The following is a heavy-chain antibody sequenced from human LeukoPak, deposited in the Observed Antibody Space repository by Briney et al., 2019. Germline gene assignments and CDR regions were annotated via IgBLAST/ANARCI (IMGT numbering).Heavy chain of an antibody. D-gene: IGHD2-21*02. Sequence: GGSLRLSCAASQFTFSSYWMGWVRQAPGKGLEWVANIKEDGSKTYYVDSVKGRFTSSRDNAKNSLYLQMNSLRAEDTALYYCARYVTALDYWGQGTLVTVSS. CDR1: QFTFSSYW. V-gene: IGHV3-7*03. CDR2: IKEDGSKT. J-gene: IGHJ4*02. CDR3: ARYVTALDY.